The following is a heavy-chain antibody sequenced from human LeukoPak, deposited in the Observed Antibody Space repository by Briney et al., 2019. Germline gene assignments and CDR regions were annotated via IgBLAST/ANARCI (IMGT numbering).Heavy chain of an antibody. CDR1: GGTFSSYA. J-gene: IGHJ4*02. V-gene: IGHV1-69*13. D-gene: IGHD5-18*01. CDR3: ARAIGIQLWSALFDY. CDR2: IIPIFGTA. Sequence: GASVKVSCKASGGTFSSYAISWVRQAPGQGLEWMGGIIPIFGTANYAQKFQGRVTITADESTSTAYMELSSLRSEDTAVYYCARAIGIQLWSALFDYWGQGTLVTASS.